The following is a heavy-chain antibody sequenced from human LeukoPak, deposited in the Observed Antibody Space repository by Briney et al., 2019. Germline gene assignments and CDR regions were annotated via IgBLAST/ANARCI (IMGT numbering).Heavy chain of an antibody. CDR2: IYTSGST. V-gene: IGHV4-4*07. D-gene: IGHD6-19*01. CDR1: GGSISSYY. CDR3: ARDNLAVAGTSTPGPFDY. Sequence: KPSETLSLTCTVSGGSISSYYWSWIRQPAGKGLEWIGRIYTSGSTNYNPSLKSRVTMSVDTSKNQFSLKLSSVTAADTAVYYCARDNLAVAGTSTPGPFDYWGQGTLVTVSS. J-gene: IGHJ4*02.